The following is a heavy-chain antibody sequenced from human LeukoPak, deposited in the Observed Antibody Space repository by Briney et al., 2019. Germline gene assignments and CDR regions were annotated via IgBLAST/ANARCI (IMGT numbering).Heavy chain of an antibody. V-gene: IGHV3-49*04. Sequence: GGSLRLSCTASGLTFGDYALSWVRQAPGKGLEWVAFIKSEAYGGTTDHVASVQGRFTISRDDYKSMAYLQMNSLKTEDTAVYYCTTVTTGYYYYYMDVWGKGTTVTVSS. CDR1: GLTFGDYA. J-gene: IGHJ6*03. CDR2: IKSEAYGGTT. D-gene: IGHD4-17*01. CDR3: TTVTTGYYYYYMDV.